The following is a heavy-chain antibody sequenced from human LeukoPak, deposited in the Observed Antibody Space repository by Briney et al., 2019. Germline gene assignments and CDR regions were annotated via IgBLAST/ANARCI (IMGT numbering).Heavy chain of an antibody. CDR3: VKDDGWVQYAN. CDR1: GFTFSSYE. V-gene: IGHV3-48*03. CDR2: ISSSGSTI. Sequence: GGSLRLSCAASGFTFSSYEMNWVRQAPGKGLEWVSYISSSGSTIYYADSVKGRFIISRDNSKNTVYLQMNSLSAEDAAVYYCVKDDGWVQYANWGQGTLVTVSS. D-gene: IGHD5-24*01. J-gene: IGHJ4*02.